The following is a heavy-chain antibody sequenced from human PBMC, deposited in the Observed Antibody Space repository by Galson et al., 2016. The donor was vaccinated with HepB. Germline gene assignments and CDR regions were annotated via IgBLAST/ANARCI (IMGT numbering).Heavy chain of an antibody. CDR1: GYSFSNYY. J-gene: IGHJ3*02. CDR3: ARGSHDIVDGYPGDALDI. D-gene: IGHD3-9*01. V-gene: IGHV1-46*01. CDR2: FNPSGGTT. Sequence: SVKVSCKASGYSFSNYYIHWVRLAPGQGLEWLGVFNPSGGTTDDSQKSRDRVTMTRDTSTSTVYMELSSLRSEDTAMYYCARGSHDIVDGYPGDALDIWGQGTLVTVSS.